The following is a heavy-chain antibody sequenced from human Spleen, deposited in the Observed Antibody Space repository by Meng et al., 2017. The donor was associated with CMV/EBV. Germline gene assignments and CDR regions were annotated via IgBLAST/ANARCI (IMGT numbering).Heavy chain of an antibody. J-gene: IGHJ6*02. CDR2: IYYSGST. CDR1: GGSISSYH. V-gene: IGHV4-59*04. CDR3: ARDYYDSGAYYYTEEYYHGLDV. Sequence: SETLSLTCTVSGGSISSYHWSWIRQPPGKGLEWIGSIYYSGSTYYNPSLKSRVTISVDTSKNQFSLQLNSVTPEDTAVYYCARDYYDSGAYYYTEEYYHGLDVWGQGTTVTVSS. D-gene: IGHD3-22*01.